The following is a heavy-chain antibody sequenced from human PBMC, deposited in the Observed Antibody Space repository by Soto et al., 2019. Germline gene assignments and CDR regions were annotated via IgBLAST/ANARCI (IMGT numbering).Heavy chain of an antibody. CDR2: MNPYDGNA. CDR3: ARRKERSGPHYFDS. D-gene: IGHD1-1*01. Sequence: ASVKVSCKASGYTFITYDINWVRQAPGQGLEWMGWMNPYDGNAGYAQKFQGRVTMTGNTSISTAYMELTSLKSNDTAVYFCARRKERSGPHYFDSWGQGTLVTVSS. CDR1: GYTFITYD. V-gene: IGHV1-8*01. J-gene: IGHJ4*02.